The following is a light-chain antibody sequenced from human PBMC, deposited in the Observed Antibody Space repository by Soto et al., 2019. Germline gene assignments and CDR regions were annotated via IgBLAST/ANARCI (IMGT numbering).Light chain of an antibody. V-gene: IGLV3-21*02. CDR1: NIGRKS. CDR3: QVWDNDYDHYV. Sequence: SYELAQPPSVSVAPGQTARVTCGGNNIGRKSLHWYQQKPGQAPVPVVYDDADRPSGIPERFSGSNSGNTATLTISRVEAGDEADYYCQVWDNDYDHYVFGSGTKVTV. CDR2: DDA. J-gene: IGLJ1*01.